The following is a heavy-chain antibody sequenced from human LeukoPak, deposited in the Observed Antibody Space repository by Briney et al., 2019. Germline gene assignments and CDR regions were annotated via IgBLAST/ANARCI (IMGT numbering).Heavy chain of an antibody. V-gene: IGHV4-34*01. CDR3: ARGPYPNPRA. Sequence: SETLSPTCAVYGGSFSGYYWSWIRQPPGKGLEWIGEINHSGGTNYNPSLMSRVTISVDTSKNQFSLRLNSVTAADTAVYYCARGPYPNPRAWGQGTLVTISS. J-gene: IGHJ5*02. CDR1: GGSFSGYY. D-gene: IGHD1-14*01. CDR2: INHSGGT.